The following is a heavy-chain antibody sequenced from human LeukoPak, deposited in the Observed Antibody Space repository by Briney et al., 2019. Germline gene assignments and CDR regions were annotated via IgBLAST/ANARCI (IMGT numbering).Heavy chain of an antibody. CDR2: IGGSGGST. CDR3: VKDDYGDYVFDH. Sequence: GGSLRLSCAASGFTFSSYAMSWVRQAPGKGLEWVSGIGGSGGSTYYADSVKGRFTISRDNSKKTLYLQMNSLRAEDTAVYYCVKDDYGDYVFDHWGQGTLVTVSS. D-gene: IGHD4-17*01. J-gene: IGHJ4*02. CDR1: GFTFSSYA. V-gene: IGHV3-23*01.